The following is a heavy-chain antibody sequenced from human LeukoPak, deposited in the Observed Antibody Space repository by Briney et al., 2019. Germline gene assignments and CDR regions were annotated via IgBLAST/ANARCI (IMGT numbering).Heavy chain of an antibody. CDR3: VKGISMIAKLPLDY. V-gene: IGHV3-23*01. J-gene: IGHJ4*02. CDR2: MSGSGSST. CDR1: GFTFNTYA. D-gene: IGHD3-22*01. Sequence: GGSLRLSCAASGFTFNTYAMSWVRQAPGKGLEWVSSMSGSGSSTYYADSVKGRFTISRDNSKNTLYLQMSSLRAEDTAVYYCVKGISMIAKLPLDYWGQGTLVTVSS.